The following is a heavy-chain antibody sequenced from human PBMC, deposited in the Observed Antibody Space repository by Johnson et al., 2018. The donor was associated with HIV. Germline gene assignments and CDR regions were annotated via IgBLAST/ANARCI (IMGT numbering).Heavy chain of an antibody. CDR2: IKQDGSEK. CDR3: AKSTQASILRESGPYGAFDI. V-gene: IGHV3-7*01. CDR1: GFTFSSYG. Sequence: VQLVESGGGVVQPGRSLRLSCAASGFTFSSYGMHWVRQAPGKGLEWVANIKQDGSEKYYVDSVKGRFTISRDNAHNSLYLQMNSLRAEDTAVYYCAKSTQASILRESGPYGAFDIWGQGTMVTVSS. J-gene: IGHJ3*02. D-gene: IGHD3-10*01.